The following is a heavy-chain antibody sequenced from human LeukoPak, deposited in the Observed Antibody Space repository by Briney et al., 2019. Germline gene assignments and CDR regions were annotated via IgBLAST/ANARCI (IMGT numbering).Heavy chain of an antibody. CDR1: GGSISSGSYY. CDR3: ATNRAGTYDRPFDI. J-gene: IGHJ3*02. V-gene: IGHV4-61*02. CDR2: IYTSGST. Sequence: SETLSLTCTVSGGSISSGSYYWSWIRQPAGKGLEWIGRIYTSGSTNYNPSLKSRVTISVDTSKNQFSLELSSVTATDTAVYFCATNRAGTYDRPFDIWGQGTMVTVSS. D-gene: IGHD1-26*01.